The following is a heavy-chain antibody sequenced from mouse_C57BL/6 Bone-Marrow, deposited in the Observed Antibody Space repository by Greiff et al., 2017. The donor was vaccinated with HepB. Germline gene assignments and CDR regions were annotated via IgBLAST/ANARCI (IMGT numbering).Heavy chain of an antibody. CDR2: IDPSDSYT. CDR1: GYTFTSYW. CDR3: ARFDGYYVLFDY. D-gene: IGHD2-3*01. J-gene: IGHJ2*01. Sequence: QVQLKQPGAELVKPGASVKLSCKASGYTFTSYWMQWVKQRPGQGLEWIGEIDPSDSYTNYNQKFKGKATLTVDTSSSTAYMQLSSLTSEDSAVYYCARFDGYYVLFDYWGQGTTLTVSS. V-gene: IGHV1-50*01.